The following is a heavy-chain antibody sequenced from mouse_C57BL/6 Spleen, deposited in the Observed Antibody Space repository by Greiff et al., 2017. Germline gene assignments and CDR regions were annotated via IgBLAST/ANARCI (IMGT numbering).Heavy chain of an antibody. J-gene: IGHJ3*01. CDR1: GFNIKDYY. V-gene: IGHV14-2*01. CDR3: ARSAYYSNYEFAY. D-gene: IGHD2-5*01. Sequence: VQLQQSGAELVKPGASVKLSCTASGFNIKDYYMHWVKQRTEQGLEWIGRIDPEDGETKYAPKFQGKATITADASSNTAYLQLSSRTSEDAAVDYCARSAYYSNYEFAYWGQGTLVTVSA. CDR2: IDPEDGET.